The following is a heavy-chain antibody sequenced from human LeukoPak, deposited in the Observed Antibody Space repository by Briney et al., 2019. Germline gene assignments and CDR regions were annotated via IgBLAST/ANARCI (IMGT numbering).Heavy chain of an antibody. D-gene: IGHD2-15*01. V-gene: IGHV3-74*01. CDR3: ANDLLGYCSGGSCENPAY. CDR2: INSDGSSR. J-gene: IGHJ4*02. CDR1: GLTFSRYW. Sequence: GGALRVSCAASGLTFSRYWMHWVRQAPGTGLVWVSRINSDGSSRSYADSVKGRFTISRDNAKNTLYVQMNSLRAEDTAVYYCANDLLGYCSGGSCENPAYWGQGTLVTVSS.